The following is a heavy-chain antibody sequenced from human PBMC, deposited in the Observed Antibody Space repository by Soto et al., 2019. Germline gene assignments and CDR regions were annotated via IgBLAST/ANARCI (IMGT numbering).Heavy chain of an antibody. CDR1: GFTFSSYW. CDR2: IKQDGSEK. CDR3: ARDWPTVTNSYYFDY. J-gene: IGHJ4*02. Sequence: QAGGSLRLSCAASGFTFSSYWMSWVRQAPGKGLEWVANIKQDGSEKYYVDSVKGRFTISRDNAKNSLYLQMNSLRAEDTAVYYCARDWPTVTNSYYFDYWGQGNLVTV. D-gene: IGHD4-4*01. V-gene: IGHV3-7*01.